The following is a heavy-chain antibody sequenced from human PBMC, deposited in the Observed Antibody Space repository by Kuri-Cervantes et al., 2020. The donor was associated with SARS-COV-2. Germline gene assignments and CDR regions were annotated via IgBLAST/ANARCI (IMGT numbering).Heavy chain of an antibody. CDR1: GFTFTLFN. V-gene: IGHV3-48*01. CDR3: ARDPFILLKGPSGIGIAGPKSYFDS. J-gene: IGHJ4*02. Sequence: GGSLRLSCAASGFTFTLFNLNWVRQAPGKGLEWLAHIDSGSASRYYADSVRGRFTISRDNDNDSLYLQMEGLTVDDTALYYCARDPFILLKGPSGIGIAGPKSYFDSWGEGTLVTVSS. CDR2: IDSGSASR. D-gene: IGHD2-21*01.